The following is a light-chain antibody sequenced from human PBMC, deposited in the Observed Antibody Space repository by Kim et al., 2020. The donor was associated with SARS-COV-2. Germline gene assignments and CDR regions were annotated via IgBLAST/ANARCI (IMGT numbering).Light chain of an antibody. CDR1: QSVYSNY. CDR2: GAS. V-gene: IGKV3-20*01. CDR3: PQVGTSWT. J-gene: IGKJ1*01. Sequence: EIVLTQSPGTLSLSPGERATLSCRASQSVYSNYLAWYLQKPGQAPSLLIYGASSRASRVPDRFSDSGSWTGFTLTINRLQLDDFAVYYCPQVGTSWTFGQGTKVEI.